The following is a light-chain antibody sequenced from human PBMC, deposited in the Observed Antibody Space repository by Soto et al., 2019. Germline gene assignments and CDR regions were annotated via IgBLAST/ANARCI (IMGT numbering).Light chain of an antibody. CDR3: QQRSNWPAN. J-gene: IGKJ5*01. Sequence: IELAHKRSTVRWAGGESGTRWWRASQSVSSYLAWYQQKPGQAPRLLIYDASNRATGIPARFSGSGSGTDFTLASSSLDPEDLAVCYWQQRSNWPANFGQGTRLEIK. CDR2: DAS. CDR1: QSVSSY. V-gene: IGKV3-11*01.